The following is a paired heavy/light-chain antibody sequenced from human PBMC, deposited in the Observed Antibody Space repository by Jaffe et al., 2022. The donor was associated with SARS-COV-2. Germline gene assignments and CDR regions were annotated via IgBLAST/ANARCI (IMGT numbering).Heavy chain of an antibody. J-gene: IGHJ6*02. V-gene: IGHV4-59*08. CDR3: ARAAGGYNQDYYGMDV. D-gene: IGHD5-12*01. CDR2: IYYSGST. CDR1: GGSISSYY. Sequence: QVQLQESGPGLVKPSETLSLTCTVSGGSISSYYWNWIRQPPGEGLEWIGFIYYSGSTNYNPSLKSRVTISADTSKNQFSLKLSSVTAADTAVYYCARAAGGYNQDYYGMDVWGQGTTVTVSS.
Light chain of an antibody. J-gene: IGKJ1*01. CDR2: KAS. Sequence: DIQMTQSPSTLSASVGDRVAITCRASQSISSWLAWYQQKPGKAPKLLIYKASILESGVPSRFSGSGSGTEFTLTVSSLQPDDFATYYCQQYNSYWTFGQGTKVEIK. CDR3: QQYNSYWT. CDR1: QSISSW. V-gene: IGKV1-5*03.